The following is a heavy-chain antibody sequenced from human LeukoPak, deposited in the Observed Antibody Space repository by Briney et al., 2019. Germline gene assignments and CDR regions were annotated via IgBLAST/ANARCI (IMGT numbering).Heavy chain of an antibody. V-gene: IGHV4-61*02. J-gene: IGHJ3*02. CDR1: GGSISSGSYY. CDR3: ARGRINYDSSGYYLDAFDI. Sequence: PSETLSLTCTVSGGSISSGSYYWSWIRQPAGKGLEWIGRIYTSGSTNYNPSLKSRVTISVDTSKNQFSLELSSVTAADTAVYYCARGRINYDSSGYYLDAFDIWGQGTMVTVSS. CDR2: IYTSGST. D-gene: IGHD3-22*01.